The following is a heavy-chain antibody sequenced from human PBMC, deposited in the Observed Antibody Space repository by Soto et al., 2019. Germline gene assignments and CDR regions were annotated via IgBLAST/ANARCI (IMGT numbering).Heavy chain of an antibody. CDR2: IYYSGST. V-gene: IGHV4-31*03. CDR3: ARGGSRYGDYASRENYYYYMDV. D-gene: IGHD4-17*01. J-gene: IGHJ6*03. CDR1: GGSISSGGYY. Sequence: SETLSLTCTVSGGSISSGGYYWSWIRQHPGKGLEWIGYIYYSGSTYYNPSLKSRVTISVDTSKNQFSLKLSSVTAADTAVYYCARGGSRYGDYASRENYYYYMDVWGKGTTVTVSS.